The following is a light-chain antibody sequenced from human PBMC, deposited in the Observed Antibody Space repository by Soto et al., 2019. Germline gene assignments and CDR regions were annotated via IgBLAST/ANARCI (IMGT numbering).Light chain of an antibody. J-gene: IGKJ4*01. CDR1: QDINNW. CDR3: QQANSFPLT. CDR2: TTS. Sequence: DIQVTPSPSSVSASVGDSVTITCRASQDINNWLAWYQQKPGKAPKLLIYTTSNLQSGVPSRFSGSGSGTDFTLTISSLQPEDFATYYCQQANSFPLTFGGGTKVEIK. V-gene: IGKV1D-12*01.